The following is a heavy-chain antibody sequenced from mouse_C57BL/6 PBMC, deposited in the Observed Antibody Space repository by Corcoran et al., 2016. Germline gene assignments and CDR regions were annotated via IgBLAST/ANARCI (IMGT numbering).Heavy chain of an antibody. CDR2: INPNNGGT. CDR3: ARRDYYGRGYFDV. CDR1: GYTFTDYY. J-gene: IGHJ1*03. V-gene: IGHV1-26*01. Sequence: EVQLQQSGPELVKPGASVKISCKASGYTFTDYYMNWVKQSHGKSLEWIGDINPNNGGTSYNQKFKGKATLTVDKSSSTAYMELHSLTSEDSAVYYCARRDYYGRGYFDVWGTGTTVTVSS. D-gene: IGHD1-1*01.